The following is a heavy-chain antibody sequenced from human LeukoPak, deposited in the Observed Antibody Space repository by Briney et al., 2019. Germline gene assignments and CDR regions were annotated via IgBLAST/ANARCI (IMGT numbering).Heavy chain of an antibody. CDR3: AKEIDTLGTNAFDI. J-gene: IGHJ3*02. D-gene: IGHD2-15*01. CDR1: GFTFDDYA. CDR2: ISGDGGST. Sequence: GGSLRLSCAASGFTFDDYAMHWVRQAPGKGLEWVSLISGDGGSTYYADSVRGRFTISRDNSKNSLYLQMHSLRTEDTAFYYCAKEIDTLGTNAFDIWGQGTMVTVSS. V-gene: IGHV3-43*02.